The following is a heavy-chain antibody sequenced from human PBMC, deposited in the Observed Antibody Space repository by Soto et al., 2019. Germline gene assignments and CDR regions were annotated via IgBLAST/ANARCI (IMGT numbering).Heavy chain of an antibody. V-gene: IGHV3-23*01. CDR1: GFTFSSYA. J-gene: IGHJ1*01. CDR3: AKDRRLAAAVPGGYFQH. Sequence: EVQLLESGGGLVQPGGSLRLSCAASGFTFSSYAMSWVRQAPGKGLEGVSAISGSGGSTYYADSMKGRFTISRDNSKNTLYLQMNSLRAEDTAVYYCAKDRRLAAAVPGGYFQHWGQGTLVTVSS. CDR2: ISGSGGST. D-gene: IGHD6-13*01.